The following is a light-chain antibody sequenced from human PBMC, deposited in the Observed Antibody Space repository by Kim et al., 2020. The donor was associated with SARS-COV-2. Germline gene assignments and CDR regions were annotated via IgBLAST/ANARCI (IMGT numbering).Light chain of an antibody. CDR2: HDY. CDR3: QAWDSSSYVV. Sequence: SYELTQPPSVSVSPGQTASIPCSGNKLGEKYASWYQQKPGQSPVLVMYHDYKRPSGIPERFSGSNSGTTASLTISGTQALDAADYYCQAWDSSSYVVFGGGTKVTVL. CDR1: KLGEKY. V-gene: IGLV3-1*01. J-gene: IGLJ2*01.